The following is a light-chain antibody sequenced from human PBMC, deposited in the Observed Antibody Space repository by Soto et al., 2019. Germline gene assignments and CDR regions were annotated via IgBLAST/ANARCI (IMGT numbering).Light chain of an antibody. J-gene: IGKJ4*01. Sequence: DIQMTQSPASLSASVGDRVTITCQASQDISDYLAWYQQRPGKAPKLLIYAASTLQSGVPSRFSGSGSGTEFTLTISSLQPEDFATYSCQQLNSYPLTFGGGTKVDIK. CDR2: AAS. V-gene: IGKV1-9*01. CDR1: QDISDY. CDR3: QQLNSYPLT.